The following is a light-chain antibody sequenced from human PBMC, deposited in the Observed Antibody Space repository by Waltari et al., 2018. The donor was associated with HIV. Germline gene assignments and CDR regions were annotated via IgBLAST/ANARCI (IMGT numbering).Light chain of an antibody. V-gene: IGKV1-39*01. J-gene: IGKJ1*01. CDR2: TAS. CDR3: QQSYSTPRT. Sequence: DIQMTQSPSSLSVSVGDSVTISCRASQTISNYLNWYQQKPGKAPKLLIDTASNLQTGVPSRFSGSGSGTDFTLTISSLQPEDFATYYCQQSYSTPRTFGQGTKVEI. CDR1: QTISNY.